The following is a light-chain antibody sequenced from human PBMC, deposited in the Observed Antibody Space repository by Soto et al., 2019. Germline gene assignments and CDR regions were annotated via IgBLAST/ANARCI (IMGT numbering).Light chain of an antibody. CDR1: QSISTS. J-gene: IGKJ2*01. V-gene: IGKV1-5*03. CDR3: QQYSGDSYT. Sequence: DIQMTQSPSTLSASVGDTVTITCRASQSISTSLAWYQQRPGKGPKLLIYRASNLEDGVSSRFSGSGSGTEFTLTINSLQPEDIATYYCQQYSGDSYTFGQGTKLEIK. CDR2: RAS.